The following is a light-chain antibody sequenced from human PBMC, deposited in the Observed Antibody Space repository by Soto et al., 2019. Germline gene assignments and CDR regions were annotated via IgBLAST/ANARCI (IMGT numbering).Light chain of an antibody. V-gene: IGLV1-40*01. CDR3: QSYDTSLSSWV. CDR2: GNN. Sequence: QSVLTQPPSVSGAPGQRVTISCTGSSSNIGAGYDVHWYQQLPGTAPKLLIFGNNNRPSGVPDRFSGSKSDTSASLAITGLRAEDEADYYCQSYDTSLSSWVFGGGTKLTVL. J-gene: IGLJ3*02. CDR1: SSNIGAGYD.